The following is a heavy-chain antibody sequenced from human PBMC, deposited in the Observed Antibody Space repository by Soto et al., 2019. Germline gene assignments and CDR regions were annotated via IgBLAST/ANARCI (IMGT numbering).Heavy chain of an antibody. CDR3: AKDFPFPSYYGAGSRYYFDS. CDR1: GFTFSNYS. Sequence: GGSLRLSCAASGFTFSNYSMSWVRQAPGKGLEWVSAVSGSGGSTYYADSVKGRFTISRDNPKNTLYLQMDSLRAEDPAVYYCAKDFPFPSYYGAGSRYYFDSWGQGALVT. J-gene: IGHJ4*02. V-gene: IGHV3-23*01. CDR2: VSGSGGST. D-gene: IGHD3-10*01.